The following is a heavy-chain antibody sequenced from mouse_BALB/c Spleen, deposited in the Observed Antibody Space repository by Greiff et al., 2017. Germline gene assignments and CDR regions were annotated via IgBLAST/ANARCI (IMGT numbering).Heavy chain of an antibody. J-gene: IGHJ3*01. CDR3: ARHEGS. CDR1: GFTFSSYT. CDR2: ISNGGGST. Sequence: EVKVVESGGGLVQPGGSLKLSCAASGFTFSSYTMSWVRQTPEKRLEWVAYISNGGGSTYYPDTVKGRFTISRDNAKNTLYLQMSSLKSEDTAMYYCARHEGSWGQGTLVTVSA. V-gene: IGHV5-12-2*01.